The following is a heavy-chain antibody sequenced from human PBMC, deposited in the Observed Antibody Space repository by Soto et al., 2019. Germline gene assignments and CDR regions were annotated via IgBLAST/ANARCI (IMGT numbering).Heavy chain of an antibody. J-gene: IGHJ4*02. V-gene: IGHV3-30*18. D-gene: IGHD6-6*01. CDR2: ISDDGSNK. Sequence: QVQLVESGGGVDKPGRYWRLPCEDSGFTFSSYGMHWVRPAPGKGLAGVAVISDDGSNKYFADSVKGLCTISRDNSNNTLYLQMNSLRAEDTAVYYCAKDKSIAARFYFDHWGQGTLVTVSS. CDR1: GFTFSSYG. CDR3: AKDKSIAARFYFDH.